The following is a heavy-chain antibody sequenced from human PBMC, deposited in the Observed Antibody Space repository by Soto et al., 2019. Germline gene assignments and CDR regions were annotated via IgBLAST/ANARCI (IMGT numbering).Heavy chain of an antibody. D-gene: IGHD6-19*01. Sequence: ASVKVSCKASGYTFTSYDINWVRQATGQGLEWMGWMNPNSGNTGYAQKFQGRVTMTRNTSISAAYMELSSLRSEDTAVYYCARSVEWLASFDYWGQGTLVTVSS. CDR3: ARSVEWLASFDY. J-gene: IGHJ4*02. CDR2: MNPNSGNT. CDR1: GYTFTSYD. V-gene: IGHV1-8*01.